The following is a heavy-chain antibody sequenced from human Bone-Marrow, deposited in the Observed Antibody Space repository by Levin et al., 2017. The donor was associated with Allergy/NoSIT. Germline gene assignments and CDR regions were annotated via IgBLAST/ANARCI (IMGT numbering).Heavy chain of an antibody. CDR1: GFTFSSYG. CDR3: AKEKGHALPFDY. J-gene: IGHJ4*01. V-gene: IGHV3-23*01. Sequence: AGGSLRLSCAASGFTFSSYGMGWVRQAPGKGLEWVSAISASGDHTYYTDSVKGRFTISRDNSKNTLFLQMNSLGAEDTAIYYCAKEKGHALPFDYWGQGTLVTVSS. CDR2: ISASGDHT. D-gene: IGHD2-15*01.